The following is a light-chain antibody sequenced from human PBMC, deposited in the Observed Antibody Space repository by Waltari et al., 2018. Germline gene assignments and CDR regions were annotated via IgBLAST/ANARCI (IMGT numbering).Light chain of an antibody. CDR1: SSDVGSYNL. V-gene: IGLV2-23*02. Sequence: QSALPQPAPVSGSPGQSITISCTGPSSDVGSYNLVSCYQQHPGKAPKLMIYEVSKRPSGVSNRFSGSKSGNTASLTISGLQAEDEADYYCCSYAGSSTFVVFGGGTKLTVL. CDR2: EVS. CDR3: CSYAGSSTFVV. J-gene: IGLJ2*01.